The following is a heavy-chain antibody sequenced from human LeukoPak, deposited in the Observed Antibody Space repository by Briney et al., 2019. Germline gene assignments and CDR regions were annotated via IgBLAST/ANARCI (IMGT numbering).Heavy chain of an antibody. D-gene: IGHD4-17*01. CDR3: VRDNDFGTNDF. CDR1: GGSISSTRYH. CDR2: IYYNGNT. Sequence: PSETLSLTCTVSGGSISSTRYHWGWIRQPPGKGLEWIGTIYYNGNTYYAPSLKSRLTISVDTTKNQFSLKLSSVTAPDTAVYYCVRDNDFGTNDFWGQGTLVTVSS. J-gene: IGHJ4*02. V-gene: IGHV4-39*02.